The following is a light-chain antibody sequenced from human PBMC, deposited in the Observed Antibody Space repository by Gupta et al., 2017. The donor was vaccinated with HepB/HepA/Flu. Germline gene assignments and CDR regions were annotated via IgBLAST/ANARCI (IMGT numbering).Light chain of an antibody. CDR1: SSDVGANDY. Sequence: SALTQPASVSGSPGQSVTISCTGTSSDVGANDYVSWYQHHPGKAPKLIIYDVSVRPSGIAHRLSGSRSGNTASLTISGLQAEDEADYYCSSYTISSIWVFGGGTKVTVL. J-gene: IGLJ3*02. V-gene: IGLV2-14*03. CDR3: SSYTISSIWV. CDR2: DVS.